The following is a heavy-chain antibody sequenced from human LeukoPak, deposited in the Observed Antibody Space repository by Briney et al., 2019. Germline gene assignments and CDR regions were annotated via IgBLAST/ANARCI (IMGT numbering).Heavy chain of an antibody. Sequence: ASVKVSCKASGYTFTSYGISWVRQAPGQGLEWMGWISAYKGNTNYAQKLQGRVTMTTDTSTSTAYMELRRLRCDDTAVYYCAREMATIEHFDYWGQGTLVTVSS. D-gene: IGHD5-24*01. J-gene: IGHJ4*02. CDR2: ISAYKGNT. CDR3: AREMATIEHFDY. V-gene: IGHV1-18*01. CDR1: GYTFTSYG.